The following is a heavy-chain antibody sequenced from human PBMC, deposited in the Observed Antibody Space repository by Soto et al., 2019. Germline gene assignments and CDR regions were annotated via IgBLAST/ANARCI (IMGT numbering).Heavy chain of an antibody. CDR3: AKDCGAGTPTSPFDGFDL. J-gene: IGHJ3*01. D-gene: IGHD3-10*01. CDR1: GITFNTYA. Sequence: EVQLLESGGGLVQPGGSLKLSCAASGITFNTYAMSWVRQAPGKGLEWVSTIGGSGGARYYEGSVPGRFIMSRENSKNTPDLQMNRLRAKDTAIYDCAKDCGAGTPTSPFDGFDLWGQGTMVTVSS. CDR2: IGGSGGAR. V-gene: IGHV3-23*01.